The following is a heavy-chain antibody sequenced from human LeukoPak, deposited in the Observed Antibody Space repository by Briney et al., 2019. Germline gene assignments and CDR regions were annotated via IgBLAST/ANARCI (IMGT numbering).Heavy chain of an antibody. J-gene: IGHJ4*02. V-gene: IGHV5-51*01. CDR3: ARLVGGIAVAGVFDY. CDR2: IYPGDSDT. D-gene: IGHD6-19*01. CDR1: GYSFTSYW. Sequence: GESLKISCKGSGYSFTSYWIGWVRQIPGKGLEWMGIIYPGDSDTRYSPSFQGQVTISADKSISTAYLQWSSLKASGTAMYYCARLVGGIAVAGVFDYWGQGTLVTVSS.